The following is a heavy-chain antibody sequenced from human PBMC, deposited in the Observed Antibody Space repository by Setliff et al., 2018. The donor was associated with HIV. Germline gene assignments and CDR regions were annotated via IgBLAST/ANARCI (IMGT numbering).Heavy chain of an antibody. J-gene: IGHJ4*02. CDR3: ARRIWFGTTDY. V-gene: IGHV4-34*01. Sequence: LETLSLTCAVYGGSFSGYYWSWIRQPPGKGLEWIGEINHSGSTNYNPSLKSRVTISVDTSKNQFSLKLSSVTAADTAVYYCARRIWFGTTDYWGQGTLVTVSS. CDR2: INHSGST. D-gene: IGHD3-10*01. CDR1: GGSFSGYY.